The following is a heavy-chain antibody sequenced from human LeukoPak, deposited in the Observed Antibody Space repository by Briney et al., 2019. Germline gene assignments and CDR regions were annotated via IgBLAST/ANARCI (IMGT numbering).Heavy chain of an antibody. CDR3: ARRIAARPTYYYYGMDV. Sequence: ASVMVSCKASGYTFTGYYMHWVRQAPGQGLEWMGWINPNSGGTNYAQKFQGRVTMTRDTSISTAYMELSRLRSDDTAVYYCARRIAARPTYYYYGMDVWGQGTTVTVSS. V-gene: IGHV1-2*02. J-gene: IGHJ6*02. CDR1: GYTFTGYY. D-gene: IGHD6-6*01. CDR2: INPNSGGT.